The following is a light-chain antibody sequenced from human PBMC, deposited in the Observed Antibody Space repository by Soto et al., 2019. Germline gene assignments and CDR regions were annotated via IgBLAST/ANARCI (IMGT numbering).Light chain of an antibody. J-gene: IGKJ1*01. V-gene: IGKV1-5*01. CDR1: QNIDSY. Sequence: DIQMPQYNSSLSASVGDRVTITCRASQNIDSYLNWYQQRPGKAPKLLIYDASSLESGVPSRFSGSGSGTEFTLTISSLQHDDFATYYCQQYVTAFRSFGQGTKVDIK. CDR2: DAS. CDR3: QQYVTAFRS.